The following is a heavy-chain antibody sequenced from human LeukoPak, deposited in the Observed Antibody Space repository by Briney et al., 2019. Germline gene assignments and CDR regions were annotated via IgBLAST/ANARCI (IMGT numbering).Heavy chain of an antibody. CDR2: IHSNPKTI. CDR1: GFTFRDYQ. D-gene: IGHD3-3*01. V-gene: IGHV3-11*01. J-gene: IGHJ3*02. Sequence: PGGSLRLSCEASGFTFRDYQMSWIRQAPGKGLEWISYIHSNPKTIYYADSAKGRFTISRDNAKNSLYLQMNSLRVDDTAVYYCARDVLRFLEWPLDAFDIWGQGTMVTVSS. CDR3: ARDVLRFLEWPLDAFDI.